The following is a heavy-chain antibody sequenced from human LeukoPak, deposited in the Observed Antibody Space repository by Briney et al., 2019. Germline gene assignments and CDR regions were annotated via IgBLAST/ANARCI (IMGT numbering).Heavy chain of an antibody. CDR2: IYYSGST. CDR3: ARENRYYDFWGGLRSFGWFDP. D-gene: IGHD3-3*01. CDR1: GGSVSSGGYY. V-gene: IGHV4-31*03. J-gene: IGHJ5*02. Sequence: SETLSLTCTVSGGSVSSGGYYWSWIRQHPGKGLEWIGYIYYSGSTYYNPSLKSRVTISVDTSKNQFSLKLSSVTAADTAVYYCARENRYYDFWGGLRSFGWFDPWGQGTLVTVSS.